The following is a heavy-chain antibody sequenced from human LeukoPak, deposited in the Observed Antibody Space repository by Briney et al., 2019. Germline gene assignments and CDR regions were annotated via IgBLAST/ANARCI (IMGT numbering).Heavy chain of an antibody. V-gene: IGHV1-2*02. CDR2: INPNSGGT. CDR1: GYTFTGYY. Sequence: ASVKVSCKASGYTFTGYYMHWVRQSPGQGLEWMGWINPNSGGTNYAQKFQGRVTMTRDTSISTAYMELSRLRSDDTAVYYCARGLIGFSAEESGYFDYWGQGTLVTVSS. CDR3: ARGLIGFSAEESGYFDY. J-gene: IGHJ4*02. D-gene: IGHD1-26*01.